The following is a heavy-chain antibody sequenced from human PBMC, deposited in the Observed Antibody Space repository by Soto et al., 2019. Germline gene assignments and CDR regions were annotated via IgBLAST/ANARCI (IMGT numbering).Heavy chain of an antibody. J-gene: IGHJ6*02. V-gene: IGHV4-59*01. Sequence: PSETLSLTCTVSGGSIINYYVSWIRQSPGKGLEWMGYIYDTGNTNSNPSHQSRATISRDTSKNQLSLKLSSVTAADTAVYYCARARITMVREVIKYNMDVWGQGTTVTVSS. D-gene: IGHD3-10*01. CDR3: ARARITMVREVIKYNMDV. CDR1: GGSIINYY. CDR2: IYDTGNT.